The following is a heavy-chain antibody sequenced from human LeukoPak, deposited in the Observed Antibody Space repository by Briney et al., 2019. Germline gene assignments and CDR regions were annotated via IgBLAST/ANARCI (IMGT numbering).Heavy chain of an antibody. CDR2: INPNSGGT. Sequence: ASVKVSCKASGYTFTGYYMHWVRQAPGQGLEWMGWINPNSGGTNHAQKFQGRVTMTRDTSISTAYMELSRLRSDDTAVYYCARDMVVRGVRGADYRGQGTLVTVSS. J-gene: IGHJ4*02. D-gene: IGHD3-10*01. V-gene: IGHV1-2*02. CDR3: ARDMVVRGVRGADY. CDR1: GYTFTGYY.